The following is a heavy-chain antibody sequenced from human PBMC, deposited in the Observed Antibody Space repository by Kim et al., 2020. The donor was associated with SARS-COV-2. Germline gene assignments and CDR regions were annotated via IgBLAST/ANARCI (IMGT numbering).Heavy chain of an antibody. CDR1: GITFSDFP. CDR3: AIDRTSQHAGSPNWFDP. J-gene: IGHJ5*02. Sequence: GGSLRLSCAASGITFSDFPVHWVRQTPGRGLEWVGVIWKDGYKTYYGDSVKGRFTISRDNSRDTVYLHMTSLRGDDTATYYCAIDRTSQHAGSPNWFDPWGQGTLVIVSS. D-gene: IGHD3-10*01. CDR2: IWKDGYKT. V-gene: IGHV3-33*03.